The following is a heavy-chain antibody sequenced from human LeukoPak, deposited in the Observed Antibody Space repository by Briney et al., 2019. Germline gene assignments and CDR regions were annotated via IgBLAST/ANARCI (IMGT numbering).Heavy chain of an antibody. J-gene: IGHJ4*02. V-gene: IGHV3-23*01. D-gene: IGHD2-2*01. CDR1: GFTFSTYA. CDR3: AKGGSPSCYSSSGY. Sequence: GGSLRLSCAASGFTFSTYAMSWVRQAPGKRLEWVSAICGSDGSRYYADSVKGRFTISRDNSKNTLYLQMNRLRGEDTAVYYCAKGGSPSCYSSSGYWGQGTLVTVSS. CDR2: ICGSDGSR.